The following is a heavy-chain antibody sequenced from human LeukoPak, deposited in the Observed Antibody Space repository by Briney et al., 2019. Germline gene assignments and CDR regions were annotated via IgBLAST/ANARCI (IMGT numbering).Heavy chain of an antibody. Sequence: SETLSLTCAVYGGSFSGYYWSWIRQPPGKGLEWIGEINHSGSTNYNPSLKSRVTISVDTSKNQFSLKLTSVTAADTAVYYCARGRGYNSFDYWGQGTLVTVPS. D-gene: IGHD5-24*01. J-gene: IGHJ4*02. CDR3: ARGRGYNSFDY. CDR1: GGSFSGYY. V-gene: IGHV4-34*01. CDR2: INHSGST.